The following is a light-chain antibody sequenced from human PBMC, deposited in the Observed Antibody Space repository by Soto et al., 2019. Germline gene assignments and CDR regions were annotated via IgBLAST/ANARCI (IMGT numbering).Light chain of an antibody. V-gene: IGKV1-5*01. CDR3: QQYNSYS. CDR1: QSISSR. CDR2: DAS. J-gene: IGKJ1*01. Sequence: DIQMTQSPATLSASVGDRVTITCRASQSISSRLAWYRQKPGKAPKFLIYDASSLESGVPSRFSGSGSGTEFTLTISSLQPDDFATYYCQQYNSYSFGQGTKVDI.